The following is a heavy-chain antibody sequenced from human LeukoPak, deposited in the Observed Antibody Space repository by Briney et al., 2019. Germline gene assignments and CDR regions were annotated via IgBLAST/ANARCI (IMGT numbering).Heavy chain of an antibody. CDR1: GGSISSSTYY. CDR3: VGLGIFTTVIPFDS. Sequence: PSETLSLTCTVSGGSISSSTYYWGWIRQPPGKGLEWIGSIYYSGSTYYNPSLKSRVTISVDTSKNQFSLKLTSVTAADTATYFLVGLGIFTTVIPFDSGGQGTLVTVSS. D-gene: IGHD1-1*01. CDR2: IYYSGST. J-gene: IGHJ4*02. V-gene: IGHV4-39*07.